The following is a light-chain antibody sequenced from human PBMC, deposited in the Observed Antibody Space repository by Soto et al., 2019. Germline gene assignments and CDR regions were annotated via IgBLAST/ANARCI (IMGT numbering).Light chain of an antibody. V-gene: IGLV1-51*01. CDR1: SSNIGNNY. Sequence: QSVLTQPPSVSAAPGQKVTISCSGSSSNIGNNYVSWYQQLPGTAPKLLIYDNNKRPSGISDRFSGSKSGTSATLGITGLQTGDEADYYCGTWDSSLSAQFGGGTKLTVL. CDR2: DNN. J-gene: IGLJ2*01. CDR3: GTWDSSLSAQ.